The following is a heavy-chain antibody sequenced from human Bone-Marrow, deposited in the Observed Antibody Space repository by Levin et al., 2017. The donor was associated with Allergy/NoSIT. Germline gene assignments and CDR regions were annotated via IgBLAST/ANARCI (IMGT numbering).Heavy chain of an antibody. CDR2: IRSKAYGGTT. Sequence: GGSLRLSCTASGFTFGDYAMSWFRQAPGKGLEWVGFIRSKAYGGTTEYAAAVKGRFTISRDESKSIAYLQMNSLETEDTAVYYCTRGNGYCSGGSCYLTYYYYGMDVWGQGTTVTVSS. D-gene: IGHD2-15*01. V-gene: IGHV3-49*03. CDR1: GFTFGDYA. CDR3: TRGNGYCSGGSCYLTYYYYGMDV. J-gene: IGHJ6*02.